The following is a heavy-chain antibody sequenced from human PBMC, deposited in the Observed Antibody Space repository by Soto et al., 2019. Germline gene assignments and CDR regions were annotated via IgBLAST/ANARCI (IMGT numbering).Heavy chain of an antibody. CDR2: IDPSDSYT. J-gene: IGHJ4*02. D-gene: IGHD5-12*01. CDR1: GYSFTSFW. V-gene: IGHV5-10-1*01. Sequence: GVTLKISCKGSGYSFTSFWISWVRQMPGKGLEWMGRIDPSDSYTSYSPSFQGHVTISADRSISTAYLQWSSLKASDTAMYYCARLERYTGYELHFDYWGQGTQVTVSS. CDR3: ARLERYTGYELHFDY.